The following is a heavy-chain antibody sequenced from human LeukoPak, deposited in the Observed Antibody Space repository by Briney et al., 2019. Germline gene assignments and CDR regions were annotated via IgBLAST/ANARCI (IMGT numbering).Heavy chain of an antibody. CDR3: ARDPSGYEYYYYYMDV. D-gene: IGHD5-12*01. CDR1: GGTFSSYA. V-gene: IGHV1-69*01. Sequence: SVKVSCKASGGTFSSYAISWVRQAPGQGLEWMGGIIPIFGTANYAQKFQGRVTITADESTSTAYMELRSLRSDDTAVYYCARDPSGYEYYYYYMDVWGKGTTVTVSS. J-gene: IGHJ6*03. CDR2: IIPIFGTA.